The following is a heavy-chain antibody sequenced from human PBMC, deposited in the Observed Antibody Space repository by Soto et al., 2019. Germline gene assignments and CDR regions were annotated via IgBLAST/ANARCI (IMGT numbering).Heavy chain of an antibody. CDR2: INPNSGGT. CDR3: ARDSITIFGVVTYYFDF. CDR1: GYTFTGYY. V-gene: IGHV1-2*04. D-gene: IGHD3-3*01. Sequence: QVQLVQSGAEVKKPGASVKVSCKASGYTFTGYYMHWVRQAPGQGREWMGWINPNSGGTNYAQKFQGWVTMTRDTSISTAYMELSRLRSDDTAVYYCARDSITIFGVVTYYFDFWGQGTLVTVSS. J-gene: IGHJ4*02.